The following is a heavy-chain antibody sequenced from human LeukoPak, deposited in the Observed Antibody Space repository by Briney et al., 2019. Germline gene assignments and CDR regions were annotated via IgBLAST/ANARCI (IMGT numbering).Heavy chain of an antibody. CDR3: ARAHRYIVADWFDP. CDR1: GGSISSGDYY. Sequence: SETLSLTCTVSGGSISSGDYYWSWIRQPPGKGLDWIGYIYYSGSTYYNPSLKSRVTISVDASKHQFSLKLSSVTAADTAVYYCARAHRYIVADWFDPWGQGTLVTVSS. CDR2: IYYSGST. V-gene: IGHV4-30-4*08. D-gene: IGHD5-12*01. J-gene: IGHJ5*02.